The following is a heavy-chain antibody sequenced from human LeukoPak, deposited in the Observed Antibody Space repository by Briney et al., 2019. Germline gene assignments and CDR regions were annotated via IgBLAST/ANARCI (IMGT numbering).Heavy chain of an antibody. CDR1: GFTFSSYA. J-gene: IGHJ4*02. CDR2: ISGSGGST. D-gene: IGHD3-10*01. V-gene: IGHV3-23*01. CDR3: AKDRDPHRLLWFGELLASFVFDY. Sequence: PGGSLRLSCAASGFTFSSYAMSWVRQAPGKGLEWVSAISGSGGSTYYADSVKGRFTISRDNSKNTLYLQMNSLRAEDTAVYYCAKDRDPHRLLWFGELLASFVFDYWGQGTLVTVSS.